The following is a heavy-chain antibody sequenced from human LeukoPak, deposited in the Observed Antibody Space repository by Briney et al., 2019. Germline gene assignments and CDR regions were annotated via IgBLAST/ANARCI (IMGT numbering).Heavy chain of an antibody. D-gene: IGHD3-10*01. CDR3: ARACERGSGLLWFGELDWFDP. V-gene: IGHV1-46*01. CDR2: INPTGGST. Sequence: ASVKVSCKASGYTFTSYYMHWVRQAPGEGLEWMGIINPTGGSTSYAQKFQGRVTITADKSTSTAYMELSSLRSEDTAVYYCARACERGSGLLWFGELDWFDPWGQGTLVTVSS. CDR1: GYTFTSYY. J-gene: IGHJ5*02.